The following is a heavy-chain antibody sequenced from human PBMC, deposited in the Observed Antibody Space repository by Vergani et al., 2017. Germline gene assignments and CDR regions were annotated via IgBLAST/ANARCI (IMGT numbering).Heavy chain of an antibody. Sequence: QVQILQSGGGVVQPGGSLRLSCTLSGFTLNTYGIHWVRQAPGKGLEWVSFIRYDGSSEYYGDSVKGRFTISRDKSLDTVNLQMNSLRTEDTAVYFCANSVIAGNVGVAYFGMDVWGRGTTVTVSS. J-gene: IGHJ6*02. V-gene: IGHV3-30*02. CDR3: ANSVIAGNVGVAYFGMDV. CDR1: GFTLNTYG. D-gene: IGHD2/OR15-2a*01. CDR2: IRYDGSSE.